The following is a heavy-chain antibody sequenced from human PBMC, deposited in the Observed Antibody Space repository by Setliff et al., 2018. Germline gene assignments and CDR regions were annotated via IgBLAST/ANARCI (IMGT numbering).Heavy chain of an antibody. Sequence: PGGSLRLSCAASGFTFSSYGMHWVRQAPGKGLEWVAFIRYDGSNKYYADSVKGRFTISRDNSKNTLYLQMNSLRAEDTAVYYCAKDRSAAATNRWYEMSAMDVWGKGTTVTVSS. D-gene: IGHD2-15*01. V-gene: IGHV3-30*02. J-gene: IGHJ6*03. CDR1: GFTFSSYG. CDR3: AKDRSAAATNRWYEMSAMDV. CDR2: IRYDGSNK.